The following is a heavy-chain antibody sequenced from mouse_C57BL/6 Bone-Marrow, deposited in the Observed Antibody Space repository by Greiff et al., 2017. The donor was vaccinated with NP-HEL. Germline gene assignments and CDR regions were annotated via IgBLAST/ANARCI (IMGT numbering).Heavy chain of an antibody. J-gene: IGHJ4*01. CDR3: ARGGGDGLEH. V-gene: IGHV5-4*01. CDR1: GFTFSSYA. CDR2: ISDGGSYT. Sequence: EVQLVESGGGLVKPGGSLKLSCAASGFTFSSYAMSWVRQTPEKRLEWVATISDGGSYTYYPDNVKGRFTISRDNAKNNLYLQMSHLKSEDTAMYYCARGGGDGLEHWGQGTSVTVSS. D-gene: IGHD2-3*01.